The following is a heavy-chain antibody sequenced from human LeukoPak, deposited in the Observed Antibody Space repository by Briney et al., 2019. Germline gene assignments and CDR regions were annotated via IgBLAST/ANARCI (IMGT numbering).Heavy chain of an antibody. CDR1: GGSISSYY. J-gene: IGHJ6*02. D-gene: IGHD2-2*01. CDR3: ARDRQYCSSTSCYVYYYYGMDV. Sequence: KPSETLSLTCTVSGGSISSYYWSWIRQPAGKGLEWIGRIYPSGSTNYNPSLKSRVTMSVDTSKNQFSLKLSSVTAADTAVYYCARDRQYCSSTSCYVYYYYGMDVWGQGTTVTVSS. CDR2: IYPSGST. V-gene: IGHV4-4*07.